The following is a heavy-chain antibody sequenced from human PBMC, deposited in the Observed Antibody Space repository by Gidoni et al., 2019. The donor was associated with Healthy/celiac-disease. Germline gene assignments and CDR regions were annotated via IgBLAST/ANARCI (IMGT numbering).Heavy chain of an antibody. Sequence: EVQLLESGGGLVQPGGSLRLSCAASGFTFSSYAMGWVRQAPGKGLEWVSAISGSGGSTYYADSVKGRFTISRDNSKNTLYLQMNSLRAEDTAVYYCAKALGGSGYGPCWGQGTLVTVSS. CDR3: AKALGGSGYGPC. CDR1: GFTFSSYA. CDR2: ISGSGGST. J-gene: IGHJ4*02. D-gene: IGHD3-22*01. V-gene: IGHV3-23*01.